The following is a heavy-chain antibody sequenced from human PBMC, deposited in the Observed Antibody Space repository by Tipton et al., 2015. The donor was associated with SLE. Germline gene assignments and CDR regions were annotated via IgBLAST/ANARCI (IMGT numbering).Heavy chain of an antibody. CDR2: IKQDGSEK. D-gene: IGHD1-26*01. CDR3: AREAYSGSYFGY. Sequence: SLRLSCAASGFTFSSYWMSWVRQAPGKGLEWVANIKQDGSEKYYVDSVKGRFTISRDNAKNSLYLQMNSLRAEDTAVYYCAREAYSGSYFGYWGQGTLVTVAS. V-gene: IGHV3-7*01. J-gene: IGHJ4*02. CDR1: GFTFSSYW.